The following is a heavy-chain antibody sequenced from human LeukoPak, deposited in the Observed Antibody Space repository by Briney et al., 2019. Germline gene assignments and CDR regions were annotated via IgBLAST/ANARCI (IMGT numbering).Heavy chain of an antibody. CDR1: GGSISSGGYS. D-gene: IGHD3-22*01. CDR2: IYHSGST. J-gene: IGHJ4*02. CDR3: ARILSASGGYKFDS. V-gene: IGHV4-30-2*01. Sequence: PSETLSLTCAVSGGSISSGGYSWSWIRQPPGKGLEWIGYIYHSGSTYYNPSLKSRVTISVDRSKNQFSLKLSSVTAADTAVYYCARILSASGGYKFDSWGQGTLVTVSS.